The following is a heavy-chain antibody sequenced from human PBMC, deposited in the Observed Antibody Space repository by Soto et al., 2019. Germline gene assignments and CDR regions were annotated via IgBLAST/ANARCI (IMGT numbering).Heavy chain of an antibody. J-gene: IGHJ4*02. D-gene: IGHD3-22*01. V-gene: IGHV3-30*18. CDR3: AKGGGARGYPIDY. CDR2: ISYDGSKR. Sequence: QVQLGESGGGVVQPGKSLRLSCVGSGFTFGNYAMYWVRQAPGKGLEWVAFISYDGSKRYHVDSVKGQFTISRDNSRNTLYLQMDSLRPEDTAVYYCAKGGGARGYPIDYWGQGTLVTVSS. CDR1: GFTFGNYA.